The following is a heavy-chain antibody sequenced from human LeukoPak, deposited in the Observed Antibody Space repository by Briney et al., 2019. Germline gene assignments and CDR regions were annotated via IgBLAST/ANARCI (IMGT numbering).Heavy chain of an antibody. CDR2: MNPSSGNT. CDR3: ARPDRHGYNLDI. D-gene: IGHD5-24*01. V-gene: IGHV1-8*01. Sequence: GASVKVSCKASGYTFTGYDINWVRQATGRGPEWMGWMNPSSGNTGYAQKFQGRVTMTRSTSTSTAYMELSSLRSEDTAVYYCARPDRHGYNLDIWGQGTLVTVSS. CDR1: GYTFTGYD. J-gene: IGHJ4*02.